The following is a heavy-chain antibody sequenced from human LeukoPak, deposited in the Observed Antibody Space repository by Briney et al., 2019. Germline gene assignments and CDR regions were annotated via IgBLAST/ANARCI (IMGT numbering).Heavy chain of an antibody. V-gene: IGHV4-34*01. CDR2: INHSGST. CDR1: GGSFSGYY. Sequence: SETLSLTCAVYGGSFSGYYWSWIRQPPGKGLEWIGEINHSGSTNYNPSLKSRVTISVDTSKNQFSLKLSSVTAADTAVYYCARVSAYYDFWSGYLGRINWFDPWGQGTLVTVSS. D-gene: IGHD3-3*01. J-gene: IGHJ5*02. CDR3: ARVSAYYDFWSGYLGRINWFDP.